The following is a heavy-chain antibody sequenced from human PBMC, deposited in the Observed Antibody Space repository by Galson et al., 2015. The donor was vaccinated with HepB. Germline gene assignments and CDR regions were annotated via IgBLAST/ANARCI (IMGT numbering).Heavy chain of an antibody. D-gene: IGHD6-6*01. Sequence: SEPLSLTCTVSGGSISSSSYYWGWIRQPPGKGLEWIGSIYYSGSTYYNPSLKSRVTISVDTSKNQFSLKLSSVTAADTAVYYCARVDVLGPPDYFDYWGQGTLVTVSS. V-gene: IGHV4-39*07. J-gene: IGHJ4*02. CDR3: ARVDVLGPPDYFDY. CDR1: GGSISSSSYY. CDR2: IYYSGST.